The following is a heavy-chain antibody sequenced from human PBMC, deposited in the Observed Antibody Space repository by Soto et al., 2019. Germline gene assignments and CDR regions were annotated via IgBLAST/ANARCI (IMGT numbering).Heavy chain of an antibody. CDR3: ARDQESITDRILQY. D-gene: IGHD3-10*01. CDR2: ISAYNGNT. V-gene: IGHV1-18*01. J-gene: IGHJ4*02. CDR1: GDTFASFG. Sequence: ASVKVSCKASGDTFASFGFSWVRQAPGQGLEWLGWISAYNGNTHYAQKVRDRVTLTTDTSTNTAYMELRSLTSDDTAVYYCARDQESITDRILQYWGQGTRVTVSS.